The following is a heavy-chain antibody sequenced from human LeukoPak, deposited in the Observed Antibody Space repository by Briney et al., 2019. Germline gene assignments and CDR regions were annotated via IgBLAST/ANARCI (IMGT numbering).Heavy chain of an antibody. J-gene: IGHJ5*02. CDR2: ISAYNGNT. CDR1: GYTFTSYG. Sequence: ASVKVSCKASGYTFTSYGISWVRQAPGQGLEWMGWISAYNGNTNYARKLQGRVTMTTDTSTSTAYMELRSLRSDDTAVYYCARDSKDYDFWSGYYTGFDPWGQGTLVTVSS. D-gene: IGHD3-3*01. V-gene: IGHV1-18*01. CDR3: ARDSKDYDFWSGYYTGFDP.